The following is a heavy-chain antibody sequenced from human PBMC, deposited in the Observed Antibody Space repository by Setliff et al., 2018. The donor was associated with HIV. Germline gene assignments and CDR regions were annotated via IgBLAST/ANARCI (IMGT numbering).Heavy chain of an antibody. CDR2: INVNNGNT. CDR1: GYTFIHYD. D-gene: IGHD6-19*01. V-gene: IGHV1-18*01. J-gene: IGHJ4*02. Sequence: ASVKVSCKASGYTFIHYDVSWVRRAPGQGLEWMGWINVNNGNTNYAQKFQGRVTMTTDTSTTTVYMELRSLRSDDTAVYYCARVPLSGWLYFDYWGQGTLVTVSS. CDR3: ARVPLSGWLYFDY.